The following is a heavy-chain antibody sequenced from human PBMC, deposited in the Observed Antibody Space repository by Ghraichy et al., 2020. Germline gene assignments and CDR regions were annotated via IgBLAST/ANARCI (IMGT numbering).Heavy chain of an antibody. D-gene: IGHD3-22*01. CDR1: GGTFSSYA. CDR3: ARDQHDSSGYYYYYYGMDV. J-gene: IGHJ6*02. Sequence: SVKVSCKASGGTFSSYAISWVRQAPGQGLEWMGRIIPILGIANYAQKFQGRVTITADKSTSTAYMELSSLRSEDTAVYYCARDQHDSSGYYYYYYGMDVWGQGTTVTVSS. CDR2: IIPILGIA. V-gene: IGHV1-69*04.